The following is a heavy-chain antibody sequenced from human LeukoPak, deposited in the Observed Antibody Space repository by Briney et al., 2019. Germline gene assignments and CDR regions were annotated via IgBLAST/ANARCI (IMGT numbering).Heavy chain of an antibody. V-gene: IGHV1-69*04. J-gene: IGHJ4*02. CDR3: ARGLRDGYNLGVFDY. Sequence: GSSVKVSCKASGGTFSSYAISWVRQAPGQGLEWMGRIIPILGMANYAQKFQGRVTITADKSTSTAYMELSSLRSEDTAVYYCARGLRDGYNLGVFDYWGQGTLVTVSS. CDR1: GGTFSSYA. CDR2: IIPILGMA. D-gene: IGHD5-24*01.